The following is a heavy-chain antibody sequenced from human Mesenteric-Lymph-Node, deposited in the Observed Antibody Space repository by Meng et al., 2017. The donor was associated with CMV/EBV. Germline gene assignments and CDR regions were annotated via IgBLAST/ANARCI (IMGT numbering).Heavy chain of an antibody. CDR3: ARRIAAAGPLYYFDY. V-gene: IGHV1-18*01. D-gene: IGHD6-13*01. J-gene: IGHJ4*02. Sequence: ASVTVSCKASGYTFTSYGISWVRQAPGQGLEWMGWISTYKGNTNYAQKFLGRLTMTTDTPTSTSYMELRSLRSDDTAVYYCARRIAAAGPLYYFDYWGQGTLVTVSS. CDR2: ISTYKGNT. CDR1: GYTFTSYG.